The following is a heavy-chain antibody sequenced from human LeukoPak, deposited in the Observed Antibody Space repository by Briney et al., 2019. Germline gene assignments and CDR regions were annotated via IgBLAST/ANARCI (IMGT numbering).Heavy chain of an antibody. J-gene: IGHJ4*02. D-gene: IGHD1-1*01. V-gene: IGHV3-23*01. CDR3: AKDWNDHFDY. CDR2: ISGSGGST. Sequence: GGSLRLSGAASGFTFSSYAMGWVRQAPGKGLEWVSAISGSGGSTYYADSVKGRFTISRDNSKNTLYLQMNSLRAEDTAVYYCAKDWNDHFDYWGQGTLVTVSS. CDR1: GFTFSSYA.